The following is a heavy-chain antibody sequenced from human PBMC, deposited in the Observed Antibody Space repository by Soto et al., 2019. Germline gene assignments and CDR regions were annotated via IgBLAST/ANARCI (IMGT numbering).Heavy chain of an antibody. CDR1: GFALSHYG. Sequence: QIQLVESGGGVVQPGTSLRLSCTVSGFALSHYGIHWVRQAPGERLQWVAVISNDGRDKQYAESVKGRITVSRDNAKGTVYLQINSLRPEDTAVYSCARQVFGSHFDFWGHGTLVTVSS. D-gene: IGHD3-3*01. CDR2: ISNDGRDK. V-gene: IGHV3-30*03. CDR3: ARQVFGSHFDF. J-gene: IGHJ4*01.